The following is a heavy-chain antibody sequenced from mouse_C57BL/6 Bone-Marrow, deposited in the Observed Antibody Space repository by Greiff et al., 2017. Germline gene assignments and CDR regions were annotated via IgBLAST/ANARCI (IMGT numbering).Heavy chain of an antibody. CDR3: AGLLRYLYWYFDV. V-gene: IGHV14-2*01. CDR2: IDPEDGET. J-gene: IGHJ1*03. CDR1: GFNIKDYY. Sequence: EVKLLESGAELVKPGASVKLSCTASGFNIKDYYMHWVKQRTEQGLEWIGRIDPEDGETKYAPKFQGKATITADTSSNTAYLQLSSLTSEDTAVYYCAGLLRYLYWYFDVWGTGTTVTVSS. D-gene: IGHD1-1*01.